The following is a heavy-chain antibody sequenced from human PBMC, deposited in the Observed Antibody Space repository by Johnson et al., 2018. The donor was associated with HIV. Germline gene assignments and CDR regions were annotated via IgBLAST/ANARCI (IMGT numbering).Heavy chain of an antibody. CDR2: IWYDGSNK. Sequence: QVQLVESGGVVVQPGRSLRLSCAASGFTFSSYGMHWVRQAPGKGLVWVAVIWYDGSNKYYAAPVKGRFTISRDNSKNTLYLQMNSLRAEDTAVYYCARGRARAFDIWGQGTMVTVSS. CDR3: ARGRARAFDI. V-gene: IGHV3-30*19. D-gene: IGHD5-12*01. CDR1: GFTFSSYG. J-gene: IGHJ3*02.